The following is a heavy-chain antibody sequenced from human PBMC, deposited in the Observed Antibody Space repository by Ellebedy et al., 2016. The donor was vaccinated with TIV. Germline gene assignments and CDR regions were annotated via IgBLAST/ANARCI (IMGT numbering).Heavy chain of an antibody. V-gene: IGHV3-48*01. CDR3: ARDAMIWNFDF. CDR2: ISNSGTI. J-gene: IGHJ4*01. CDR1: GFTLTSYS. Sequence: GESLKISCAASGFTLTSYSMNWVRQAPGKGLEWISYISNSGTIYYADSVRGRFTLSRNKAKKSVYLQMNRLRVDETGVYYCARDAMIWNFDFWGQGTLVTVSS. D-gene: IGHD3-22*01.